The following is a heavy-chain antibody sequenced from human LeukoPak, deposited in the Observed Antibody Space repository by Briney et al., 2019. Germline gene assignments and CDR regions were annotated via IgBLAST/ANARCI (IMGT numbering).Heavy chain of an antibody. J-gene: IGHJ3*02. D-gene: IGHD4-17*01. CDR1: GFTFSSYE. V-gene: IGHV3-48*03. Sequence: PGGSLRLSCAASGFTFSSYEMNWVRQAPGKGLEWVSYISSSGSTIYHADSVKGRFTISRDNAKNALYLQMNSLRAEDTAMYYCARHYIYGDPPAFDIWGQGTMVTVSS. CDR3: ARHYIYGDPPAFDI. CDR2: ISSSGSTI.